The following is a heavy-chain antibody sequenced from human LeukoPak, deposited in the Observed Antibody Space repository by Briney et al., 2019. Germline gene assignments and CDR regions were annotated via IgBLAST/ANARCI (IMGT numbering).Heavy chain of an antibody. CDR3: AKEESSRIAADNY. D-gene: IGHD6-25*01. Sequence: GGSLRLSCAASGFTVSSNYMSWVRQAPGKGLEWVSVIYSGGSTYYADSVKGRFTISRDNSKNTLYLQKNSLRAEDTAVYYCAKEESSRIAADNYWGQGTLVTVSS. CDR1: GFTVSSNY. CDR2: IYSGGST. J-gene: IGHJ4*02. V-gene: IGHV3-53*01.